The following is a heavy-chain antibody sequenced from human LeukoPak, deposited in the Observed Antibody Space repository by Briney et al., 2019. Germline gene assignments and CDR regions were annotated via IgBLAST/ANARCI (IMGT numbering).Heavy chain of an antibody. V-gene: IGHV4-59*01. CDR1: GFTFSSYA. D-gene: IGHD6-13*01. CDR3: ARGYSSSWYDYYYYMDV. CDR2: IYYSGST. J-gene: IGHJ6*03. Sequence: GSLRLSCAASGFTFSSYAMSWVRQAPGKGLEWIGYIYYSGSTNYNPSLKSRVTISVDTSKNQFSLKLSSVTAADTAVYYCARGYSSSWYDYYYYMDVWGKGTTVTISS.